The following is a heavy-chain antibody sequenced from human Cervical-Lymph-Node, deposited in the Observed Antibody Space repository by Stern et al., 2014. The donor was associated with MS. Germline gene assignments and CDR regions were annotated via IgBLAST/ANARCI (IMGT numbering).Heavy chain of an antibody. CDR1: GFTISGYW. J-gene: IGHJ6*02. CDR3: ARARKGSRNAMDV. D-gene: IGHD6-13*01. V-gene: IGHV3-74*02. CDR2: INSDGQTA. Sequence: EMQLVESGGGLVQPGGSLQVSCAASGFTISGYWMHWVRQAPGKGLVWVSRINSDGQTADYADSVTGRFTISRDNAENTLYLQMNNLRAEDTAVYYCARARKGSRNAMDVWGQGTTVTVSS.